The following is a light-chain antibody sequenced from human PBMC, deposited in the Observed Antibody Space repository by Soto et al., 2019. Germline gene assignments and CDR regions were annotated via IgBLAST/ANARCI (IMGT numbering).Light chain of an antibody. CDR1: SSDIGGYNY. J-gene: IGLJ1*01. CDR2: DVD. V-gene: IGLV2-11*01. Sequence: QSALTQPRSVSGSPGQSVAISCTGTSSDIGGYNYVSWYQQHPGKAPKVMIYDVDKRPSGVPDRFSGSKSGNTASLTISDLQTEDGADYYCCSNAGRPDVFGTGTKV. CDR3: CSNAGRPDV.